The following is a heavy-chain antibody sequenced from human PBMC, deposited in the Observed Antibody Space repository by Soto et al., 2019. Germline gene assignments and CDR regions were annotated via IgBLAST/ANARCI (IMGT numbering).Heavy chain of an antibody. Sequence: QVQLVESGGGVVQPGRSLRLSCAASGFTFSSYGMHWVRQAPGKGLEWVAVISYDGSNKYYADSVKGRFTISRDNSKNTLYLQMNSLRAEDTAVYYCAKDLEDIVVVVAPNCPDYWGQGTLVTVSS. CDR1: GFTFSSYG. CDR3: AKDLEDIVVVVAPNCPDY. D-gene: IGHD2-15*01. J-gene: IGHJ4*02. CDR2: ISYDGSNK. V-gene: IGHV3-30*18.